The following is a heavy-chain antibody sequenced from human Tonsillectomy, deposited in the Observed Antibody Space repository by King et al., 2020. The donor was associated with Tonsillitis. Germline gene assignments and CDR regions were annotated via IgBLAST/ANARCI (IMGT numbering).Heavy chain of an antibody. CDR2: IDWDDDK. CDR1: GFSLTTSGMC. J-gene: IGHJ6*02. V-gene: IGHV2-70*11. Sequence: VTLQESGPALVKPPQTLTLACTFSGFSLTTSGMCVSWIRQPPGKALEWLARIDWDDDKYYSTSLKTRLTISKDTSKNQVVLTMTNMDPVDTATYYCARIMATVRDYYYAMDVWGQGTTVTVSS. CDR3: ARIMATVRDYYYAMDV. D-gene: IGHD4-11*01.